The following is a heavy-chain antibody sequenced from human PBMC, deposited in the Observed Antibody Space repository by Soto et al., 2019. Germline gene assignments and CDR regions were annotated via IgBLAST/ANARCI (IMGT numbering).Heavy chain of an antibody. D-gene: IGHD5-12*01. CDR1: GGSISSYY. CDR2: IYYSGST. J-gene: IGHJ2*01. V-gene: IGHV4-59*08. Sequence: SETLSLTCTVSGGSISSYYWSWIRQPPGKGLEWIGYIYYSGSTNYNPSLKSRVTISVDTSKNQFSLKLSSVTAADTAVYYCAGFGDYDLSWYFDLWGRGTLVTVSS. CDR3: AGFGDYDLSWYFDL.